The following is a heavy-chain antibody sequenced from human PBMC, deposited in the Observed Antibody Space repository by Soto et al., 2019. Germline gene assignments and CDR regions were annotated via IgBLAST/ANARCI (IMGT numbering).Heavy chain of an antibody. CDR2: IYYSGST. CDR1: GGSISSGGYS. J-gene: IGHJ4*02. D-gene: IGHD3-22*01. V-gene: IGHV4-30-2*05. CDR3: ERERNYYESSRLDY. Sequence: PSETLSLTCAVSGGSISSGGYSWSWIRQPPGKGLEWIGYIYYSGSTYYNPSLKSRVTISVDTSKNQFSLKLSSVTAADTAVYYCERERNYYESSRLDYWGQGNLVTVSS.